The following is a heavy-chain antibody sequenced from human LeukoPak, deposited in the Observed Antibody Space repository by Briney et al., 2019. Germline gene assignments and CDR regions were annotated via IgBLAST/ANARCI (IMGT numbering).Heavy chain of an antibody. J-gene: IGHJ4*02. Sequence: PGGSLRLSCAASGFTFNTYAMSWVRQAPGKGLEWVSGISGSGDSTYYADSVKGRFTISRDNSKNTLYLQMNSLRAEDTAVYYCARRSGIAVAGALDYWGQGTLVTVSS. CDR3: ARRSGIAVAGALDY. CDR1: GFTFNTYA. CDR2: ISGSGDST. D-gene: IGHD6-19*01. V-gene: IGHV3-23*01.